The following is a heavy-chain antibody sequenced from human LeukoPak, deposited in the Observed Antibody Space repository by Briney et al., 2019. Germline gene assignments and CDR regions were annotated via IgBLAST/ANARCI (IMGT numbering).Heavy chain of an antibody. CDR3: AREISSWYGPGAHDY. J-gene: IGHJ4*02. D-gene: IGHD6-13*01. CDR2: IKQDGSEK. Sequence: PGGSLRLSCAASGFTFSSYWMSWARQAPGKGLEWVANIKQDGSEKYYVDSVKGRFTISRDNAKNSLYLQMNSLRAEDTAVYYCAREISSWYGPGAHDYWGQGTLVTVSS. V-gene: IGHV3-7*01. CDR1: GFTFSSYW.